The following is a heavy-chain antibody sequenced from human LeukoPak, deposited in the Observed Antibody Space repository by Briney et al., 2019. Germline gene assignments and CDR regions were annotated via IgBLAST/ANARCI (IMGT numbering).Heavy chain of an antibody. Sequence: SETLSLTCIVSGGSLSSYYWSWIRQPPGKGLEWIGYIYYSGSTNYNPSLKSRVAISVDTSKNQFSLKLSSVTAADTAVYYCARSGYSYGADAFDIWGQGTMVTVSS. CDR2: IYYSGST. V-gene: IGHV4-59*01. CDR1: GGSLSSYY. CDR3: ARSGYSYGADAFDI. D-gene: IGHD5-18*01. J-gene: IGHJ3*02.